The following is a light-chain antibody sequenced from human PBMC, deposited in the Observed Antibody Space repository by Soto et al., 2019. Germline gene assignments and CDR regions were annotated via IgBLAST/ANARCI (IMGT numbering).Light chain of an antibody. V-gene: IGKV1-5*01. J-gene: IGKJ5*01. CDR2: PAS. CDR1: QSISTW. Sequence: DIQMTQSPSTLSAAVGDRVTITCRASQSISTWLAWSQPKPRKAPQLLIYPASTLENGVPTRLSGTGSETEFTIPVRSLQPDDYATYYCQQYNDYITFGQGTRLEIK. CDR3: QQYNDYIT.